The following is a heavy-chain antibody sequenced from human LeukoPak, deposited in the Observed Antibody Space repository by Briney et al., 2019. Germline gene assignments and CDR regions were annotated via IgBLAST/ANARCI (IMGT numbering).Heavy chain of an antibody. CDR3: AKAIVGAPRVAFDY. Sequence: GGSLRLSCAASGCTFSSYAMSWVRQAPGKGLEWVSAISGSGGSTYYADSVKGRFTISRDNSKNTLYLQMNSLRAEDTAVYYCAKAIVGAPRVAFDYWGQGTLVTVSS. V-gene: IGHV3-23*01. CDR2: ISGSGGST. D-gene: IGHD1-26*01. CDR1: GCTFSSYA. J-gene: IGHJ4*02.